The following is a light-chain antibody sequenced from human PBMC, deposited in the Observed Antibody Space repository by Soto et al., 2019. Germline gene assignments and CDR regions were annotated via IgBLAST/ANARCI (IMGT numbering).Light chain of an antibody. V-gene: IGKV1-5*03. CDR1: QSITTW. J-gene: IGKJ2*01. CDR3: QRYNDSQYF. CDR2: KAI. Sequence: DIQMTQSPSTLSASVGDRVTITCRASQSITTWLAWYQQKPGKAPKLLIYKAINLQSGVPSRFSGSGSGTEFTLTISSLQPDDLGTYYCQRYNDSQYFFGQGTKLDMK.